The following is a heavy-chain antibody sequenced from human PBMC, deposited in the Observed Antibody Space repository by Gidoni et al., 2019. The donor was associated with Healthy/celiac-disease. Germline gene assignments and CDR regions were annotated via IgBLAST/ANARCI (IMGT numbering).Heavy chain of an antibody. V-gene: IGHV4-4*02. CDR3: AAPSGWPYWYFDL. J-gene: IGHJ2*01. CDR2: IYHRGST. CDR1: GGSSRSSYW. D-gene: IGHD6-19*01. Sequence: QVQLQESGPGLVKPSGTLSLTCAVSGGSSRSSYWWSRVRQPPGKGLEWNGEIYHRGSTNYNPSLKRRVTISVDKSKNQFSLKLSSVTAADTAVYYCAAPSGWPYWYFDLWGRGTLVTVSS.